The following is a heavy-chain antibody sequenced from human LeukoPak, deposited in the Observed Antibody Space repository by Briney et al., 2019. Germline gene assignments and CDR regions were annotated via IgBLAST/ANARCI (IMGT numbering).Heavy chain of an antibody. Sequence: GGSLRLSCAASGFTVSSNYMSWVRQAPGKGLEWVSVIYSGGSTYYADSVKGRFTISRDNSKNTLYLQMNSLRAEDTAVYYCAREAGQPSYGMDVWGQGTTVTVSS. D-gene: IGHD3-10*01. V-gene: IGHV3-66*01. J-gene: IGHJ6*02. CDR1: GFTVSSNY. CDR2: IYSGGST. CDR3: AREAGQPSYGMDV.